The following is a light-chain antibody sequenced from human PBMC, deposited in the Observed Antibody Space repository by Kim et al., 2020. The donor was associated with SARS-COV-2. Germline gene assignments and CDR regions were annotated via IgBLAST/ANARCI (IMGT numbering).Light chain of an antibody. Sequence: APGRTARISCGGENMERKGVNWCQQKPGQAPVLVIYYDTDRPSGIPERFSGSNSGNTATLTISRVEAGDEADYYCHVWDGSGGQWVFGGGTQLTVL. V-gene: IGLV3-21*04. CDR3: HVWDGSGGQWV. CDR1: NMERKG. CDR2: YDT. J-gene: IGLJ3*02.